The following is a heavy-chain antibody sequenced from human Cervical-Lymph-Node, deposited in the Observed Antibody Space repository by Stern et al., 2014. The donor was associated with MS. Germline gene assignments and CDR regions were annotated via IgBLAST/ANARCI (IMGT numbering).Heavy chain of an antibody. CDR1: GSTLTDLS. D-gene: IGHD4-17*01. CDR3: ASVNDYGASIEF. J-gene: IGHJ4*02. CDR2: FDPEISER. V-gene: IGHV1-24*01. Sequence: QVQLVQSGAEVKKPGASGKVSCQISGSTLTDLSIQWVRQTPGKGLEWMGGFDPEISERIYAETFQDRVTMTEDSSPDTAPMELSILRSEDTAVYYCASVNDYGASIEFWGQGTLVPVSS.